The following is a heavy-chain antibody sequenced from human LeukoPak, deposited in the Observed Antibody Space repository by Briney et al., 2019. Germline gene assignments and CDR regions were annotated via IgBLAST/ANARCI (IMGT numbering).Heavy chain of an antibody. CDR1: GGPFSGYY. Sequence: SETLSLTCAVYGGPFSGYYWSWIRQPPGKGLEWIGEINHSGSTNYNPSLKSRVTISVDTSKNQFSLKLSSVTAADTAVYYCARAHAKADYGDYSRRNWFDPWGQGTLVTVSS. CDR2: INHSGST. J-gene: IGHJ5*02. V-gene: IGHV4-34*01. CDR3: ARAHAKADYGDYSRRNWFDP. D-gene: IGHD4-17*01.